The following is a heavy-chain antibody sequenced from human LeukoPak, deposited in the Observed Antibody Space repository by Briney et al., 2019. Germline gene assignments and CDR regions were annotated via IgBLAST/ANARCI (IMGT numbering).Heavy chain of an antibody. V-gene: IGHV3-21*01. CDR1: GFTFSSYS. D-gene: IGHD6-25*01. Sequence: GGSLRLSCAASGFTFSSYSMNWVRQAPGKGLEWVSSISSSSSYIYYADSVKGRFTISRDNAKNSLYLQMNSLRAEDTAVYYCARDPPALLRQRYFDYWGQGTLVTVSS. CDR3: ARDPPALLRQRYFDY. CDR2: ISSSSSYI. J-gene: IGHJ4*02.